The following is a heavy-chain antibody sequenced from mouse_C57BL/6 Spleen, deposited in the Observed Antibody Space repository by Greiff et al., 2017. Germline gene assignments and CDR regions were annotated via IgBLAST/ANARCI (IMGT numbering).Heavy chain of an antibody. D-gene: IGHD3-3*01. CDR2: IYPGDGDT. J-gene: IGHJ2*01. V-gene: IGHV1-80*01. Sequence: VQLQESGAELVKPGASVKISCKASVYAFSSYWMNWVKQRPGKGLEWIGQIYPGDGDTNYNGKFKGKATLTADKSSSTAYMQVSSLTSSDSAVDFCARGGGRVYYFDYWGQGTTLTVSS. CDR1: VYAFSSYW. CDR3: ARGGGRVYYFDY.